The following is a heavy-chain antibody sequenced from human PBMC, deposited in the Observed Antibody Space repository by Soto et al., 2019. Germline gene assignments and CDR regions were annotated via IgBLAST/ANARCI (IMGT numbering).Heavy chain of an antibody. J-gene: IGHJ6*02. CDR2: IIPIFGTA. V-gene: IGHV1-69*13. Sequence: ASVKVSCKASGGTFSSYAISWVRQAPGQGLEWMGGIIPIFGTANYAQKFQGRVTITADESTSTAYMELSSLRSEDTAVYYCARGSLXYYDSSGYYRYYYGMDVWGQGTTVTVSS. D-gene: IGHD3-22*01. CDR3: ARGSLXYYDSSGYYRYYYGMDV. CDR1: GGTFSSYA.